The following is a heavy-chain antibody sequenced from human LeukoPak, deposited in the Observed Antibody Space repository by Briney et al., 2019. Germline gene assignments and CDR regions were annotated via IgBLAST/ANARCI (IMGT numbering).Heavy chain of an antibody. V-gene: IGHV3-66*02. Sequence: GGSLRLSCSAPGFPVSSNYMSWVHQAPGKGLHGVSVIYSGGSTYYADPVKGRFTISRDNSKNTLYLQMNSLRAEDTAVYDCARMDFWSGQLDYWGQGTLVTVSS. J-gene: IGHJ4*02. CDR3: ARMDFWSGQLDY. CDR1: GFPVSSNY. CDR2: IYSGGST. D-gene: IGHD3-3*01.